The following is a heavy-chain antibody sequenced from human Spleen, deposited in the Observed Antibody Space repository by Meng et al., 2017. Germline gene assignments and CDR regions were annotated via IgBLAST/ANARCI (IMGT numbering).Heavy chain of an antibody. CDR2: IYAGNGHT. CDR3: ARDFSYAYGPQF. V-gene: IGHV1-3*01. D-gene: IGHD3-16*01. CDR1: FYPFLSSV. Sequence: PLVPSGPDLPPPRPSVKFSSTASFYPFLSSVIPWVRHPPGHPLELIGCIYAGNGHTKYSQTFQDRVTITRDTSARTAYMELSSLRSEDTAVYYCARDFSYAYGPQFWGQGTLVTVSS. J-gene: IGHJ4*02.